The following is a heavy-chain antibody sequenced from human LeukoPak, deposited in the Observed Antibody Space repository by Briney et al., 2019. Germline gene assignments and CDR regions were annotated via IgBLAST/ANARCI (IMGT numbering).Heavy chain of an antibody. J-gene: IGHJ3*02. CDR1: GGSISSYY. Sequence: SETLSLTCTVSGGSISSYYWSWIRQPPGKGLEWIGYIYYSGSTNYNPSLKSRVTISVDTSKNQFSLKLSSVTAADTAVYYCAGGIAAASNDAFDIWGQGTMVTVSS. V-gene: IGHV4-59*01. CDR3: AGGIAAASNDAFDI. D-gene: IGHD6-13*01. CDR2: IYYSGST.